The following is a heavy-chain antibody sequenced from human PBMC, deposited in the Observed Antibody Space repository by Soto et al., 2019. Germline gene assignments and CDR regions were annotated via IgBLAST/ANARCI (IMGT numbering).Heavy chain of an antibody. Sequence: TSETLALTCNVSGGSITGAYYWNWFRQHPGKGLEGIGSIHYRGTTDYHPSLKSRITISLDRSKNQFALKLSSVTAADTAVYYCARVRDSFGLDVWGQGTTVT. D-gene: IGHD2-15*01. V-gene: IGHV4-31*03. CDR2: IHYRGTT. CDR1: GGSITGAYY. J-gene: IGHJ6*02. CDR3: ARVRDSFGLDV.